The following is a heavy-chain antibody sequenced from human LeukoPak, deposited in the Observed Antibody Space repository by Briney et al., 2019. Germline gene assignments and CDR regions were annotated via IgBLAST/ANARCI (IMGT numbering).Heavy chain of an antibody. CDR3: ARVIAAAGTRWFDP. CDR1: GGTFSSYA. D-gene: IGHD6-13*01. J-gene: IGHJ5*02. CDR2: IIPIFGIA. V-gene: IGHV1-69*04. Sequence: SVKVSCKASGGTFSSYAISWVRQAPGQGLEWMGRIIPIFGIANYAQKFQGGVTITADKSTSTAYMELSSLRSEDTAVYYCARVIAAAGTRWFDPWGQGTLVTVSS.